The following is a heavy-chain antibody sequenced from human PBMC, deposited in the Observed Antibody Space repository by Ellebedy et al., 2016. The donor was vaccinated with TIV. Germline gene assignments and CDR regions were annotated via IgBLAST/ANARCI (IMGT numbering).Heavy chain of an antibody. CDR3: ARVINGFYSFFDY. CDR2: IYDNGRT. V-gene: IGHV4-59*08. D-gene: IGHD3-3*01. CDR1: GDSIGTYY. J-gene: IGHJ4*01. Sequence: MPSETLSLTCTVSGDSIGTYYWNWIRQPPGKGLEWIGYIYDNGRTSYNPSLKSRVTISVDTSKNHFSLNLRSVTAADTAVYYCARVINGFYSFFDYWGQGTLVTVSS.